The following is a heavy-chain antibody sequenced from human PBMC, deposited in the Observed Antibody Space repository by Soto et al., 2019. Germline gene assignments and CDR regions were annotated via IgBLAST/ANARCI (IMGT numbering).Heavy chain of an antibody. V-gene: IGHV3-23*01. CDR3: AKMGYSSDWS. CDR2: VSGSGGTS. CDR1: GYTFCPFW. J-gene: IGHJ5*02. D-gene: IGHD6-19*01. Sequence: PGGSLRLSCAACGYTFCPFWMHWVRQAPGKGLEWVSVVSGSGGTSYYADSVKGRFIISRDNSKNTLYLQMNSLRAEDTALYYCAKMGYSSDWSWGQGTLVTVSS.